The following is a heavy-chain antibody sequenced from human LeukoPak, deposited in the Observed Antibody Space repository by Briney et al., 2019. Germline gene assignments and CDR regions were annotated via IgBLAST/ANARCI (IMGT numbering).Heavy chain of an antibody. J-gene: IGHJ4*02. CDR3: ARLLEDSSSWYGFDY. V-gene: IGHV4-59*08. D-gene: IGHD6-13*01. CDR2: IYYSGST. CDR1: GGSISSYY. Sequence: SETLSLTCTVSGGSISSYYWSWIRQPPGKGLEWIGYIYYSGSTNYNPSLKSRVTISVDTSKNQFSLKLSSVTAADTAVYYCARLLEDSSSWYGFDYWGQGTLVTVSS.